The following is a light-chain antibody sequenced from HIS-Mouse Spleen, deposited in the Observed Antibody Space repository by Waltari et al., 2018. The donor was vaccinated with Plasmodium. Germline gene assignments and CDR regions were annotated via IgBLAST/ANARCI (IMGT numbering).Light chain of an antibody. J-gene: IGLJ3*02. Sequence: QSALTQPASVSGSPGQSITLSCTGTSRDVGGYNLVPWYQPRPGKAPQLRVYEASKGRPGVFNRFVGSKAGNTASLTIVGLQAEDDADYYCCSYAGSSTWVFGGGTKLTVL. CDR2: EAS. V-gene: IGLV2-23*01. CDR1: SRDVGGYNL. CDR3: CSYAGSSTWV.